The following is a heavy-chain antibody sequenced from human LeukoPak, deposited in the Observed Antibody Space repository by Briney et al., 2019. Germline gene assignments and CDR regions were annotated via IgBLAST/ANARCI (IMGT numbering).Heavy chain of an antibody. CDR2: INPNSGGT. D-gene: IGHD6-6*01. J-gene: IGHJ4*02. V-gene: IGHV1-2*02. CDR1: GYTFTGYY. Sequence: ASVKVSCKASGYTFTGYYMHWVRQAPGQGLEWMGWINPNSGGTNYAQKFQGRVTMTRDTSISTAYMELSRLRSDDTAVYYCARDRGSSSSVPDCWGQGTLVTVSS. CDR3: ARDRGSSSSVPDC.